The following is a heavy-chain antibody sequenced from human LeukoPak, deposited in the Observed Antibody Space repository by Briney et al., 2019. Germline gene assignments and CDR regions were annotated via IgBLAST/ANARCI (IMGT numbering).Heavy chain of an antibody. V-gene: IGHV3-48*01. CDR2: ISSSSSTI. J-gene: IGHJ4*02. CDR3: ARNYDFWSGKVDG. CDR1: GFTFSSYS. D-gene: IGHD3-3*01. Sequence: AGGSLRLSCAASGFTFSSYSMNWVRQAPGKGLEWVSYISSSSSTIYCADSVKGRFTISRDNAKNSLYLQMNSLRAEDTAVYYCARNYDFWSGKVDGWGQGTLVTVSS.